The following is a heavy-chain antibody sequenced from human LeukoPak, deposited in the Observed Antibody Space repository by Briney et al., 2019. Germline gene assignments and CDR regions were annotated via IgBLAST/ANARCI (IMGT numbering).Heavy chain of an antibody. J-gene: IGHJ4*02. V-gene: IGHV3-21*01. Sequence: KSGGSLRLSCAASGLTFISYSMTWVRQAPGKGLGWVSSISSRSTYIYYADSLKSRFTISRDYAKNLLYLQMNSLRAEDTAVYYCARNIEGYKLYNFDSWGQGTLVTVSS. CDR1: GLTFISYS. CDR2: ISSRSTYI. D-gene: IGHD5-24*01. CDR3: ARNIEGYKLYNFDS.